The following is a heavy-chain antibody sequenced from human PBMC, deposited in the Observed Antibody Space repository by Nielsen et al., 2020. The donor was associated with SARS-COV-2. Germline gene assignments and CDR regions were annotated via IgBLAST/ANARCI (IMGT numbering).Heavy chain of an antibody. CDR3: ARDLGYCSGGSCEGAFDI. V-gene: IGHV3-11*01. J-gene: IGHJ3*02. CDR2: ISSSGSTI. CDR1: GFTFSDYY. D-gene: IGHD2-15*01. Sequence: GESLKISCAASGFTFSDYYMSWIRQAPGKGLEWVSYISSSGSTIYYADSVKGRFTISRDNAKNSLYLQMNSLRAEDTAVYYCARDLGYCSGGSCEGAFDIWGQGTMVTVSS.